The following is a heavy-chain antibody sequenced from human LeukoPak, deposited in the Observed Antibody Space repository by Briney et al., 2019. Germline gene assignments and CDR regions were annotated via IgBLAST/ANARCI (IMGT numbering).Heavy chain of an antibody. CDR2: IYYSGST. V-gene: IGHV4-59*08. D-gene: IGHD3-10*01. CDR3: ARGDYYGSGYYYYGMDV. J-gene: IGHJ6*02. CDR1: GGSISSYY. Sequence: PSETLSLTCTVSGGSISSYYRSWIRQPPGKGLEWIGYIYYSGSTNYNPSLKSRVTISVDTSKNQFSLKLSSVTAADTAVYYCARGDYYGSGYYYYGMDVWGQGTTVTVSS.